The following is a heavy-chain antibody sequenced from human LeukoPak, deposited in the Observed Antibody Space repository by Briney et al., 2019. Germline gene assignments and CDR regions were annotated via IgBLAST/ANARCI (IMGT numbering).Heavy chain of an antibody. CDR1: GFTFSSYW. D-gene: IGHD3-10*01. V-gene: IGHV3-74*01. CDR2: INSDGSST. J-gene: IGHJ4*02. CDR3: AKGRPWWFGELLGNYYFDY. Sequence: GGSLRLSCAASGFTFSSYWMHWVRQAPGKGLVWVSRINSDGSSTSYADSVKGRFTISRDNSKNTLYLQMNSLRAEDTAVYYCAKGRPWWFGELLGNYYFDYWGQGTLVTVSS.